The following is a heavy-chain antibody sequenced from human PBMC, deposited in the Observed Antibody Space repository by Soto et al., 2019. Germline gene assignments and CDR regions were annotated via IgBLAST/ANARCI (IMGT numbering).Heavy chain of an antibody. J-gene: IGHJ6*03. D-gene: IGHD5-12*01. CDR3: ARDSVGSGYDFSYYYYYMDV. CDR2: IIPILGIA. Sequence: SVKVSCKASGGTFSSYTISWVRQAPGQGLEWMGRIIPILGIANYAQKFQGRVTITADKSTSTAYMELSSLRSEDTAVYYFARDSVGSGYDFSYYYYYMDVWGKGTTVTVSS. CDR1: GGTFSSYT. V-gene: IGHV1-69*04.